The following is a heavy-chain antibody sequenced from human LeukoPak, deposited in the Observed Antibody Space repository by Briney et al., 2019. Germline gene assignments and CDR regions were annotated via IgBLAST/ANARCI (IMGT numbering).Heavy chain of an antibody. CDR2: IDTDGSST. CDR1: GFTFSSYW. V-gene: IGHV3-74*01. D-gene: IGHD3-22*01. CDR3: ARVLPLRSSGYPFDY. Sequence: PGGSLRLSCAASGFTFSSYWMHWVRQVPGKGLVWVSRIDTDGSSTSYADSVRGRFTISRDNAKNTLYLQMNSLRAEDTAVYYCARVLPLRSSGYPFDYWGQGTLVTVSS. J-gene: IGHJ4*02.